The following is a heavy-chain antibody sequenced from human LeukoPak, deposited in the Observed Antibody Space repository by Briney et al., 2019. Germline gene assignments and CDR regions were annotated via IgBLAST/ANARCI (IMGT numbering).Heavy chain of an antibody. Sequence: SETLSLTCTVSGGSISSYYWSWIRQPPGKALEWIGYIYYSGSTNYNPSLKSRVTISVDTSKNQFSLKLSSVTAADTAVYYCARHYNWNFRFDPWGQGTLVTVSS. CDR3: ARHYNWNFRFDP. D-gene: IGHD1-7*01. V-gene: IGHV4-59*08. J-gene: IGHJ5*02. CDR2: IYYSGST. CDR1: GGSISSYY.